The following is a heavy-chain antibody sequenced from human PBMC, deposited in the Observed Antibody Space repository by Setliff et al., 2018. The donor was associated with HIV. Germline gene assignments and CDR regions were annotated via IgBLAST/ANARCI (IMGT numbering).Heavy chain of an antibody. CDR2: IYQTGSI. J-gene: IGHJ4*02. CDR3: ARQAWHSGRNGYFVDY. Sequence: SETLSLTCSVSGYSISNGYYWGWFRQSPGKGLEWIATIYQTGSIYYNPSLQNRVTLLLDMSKNQFSLKLSSATAADTAVYYCARQAWHSGRNGYFVDYWGQGMLGTVS. V-gene: IGHV4-38-2*02. CDR1: GYSISNGYY. D-gene: IGHD3-22*01.